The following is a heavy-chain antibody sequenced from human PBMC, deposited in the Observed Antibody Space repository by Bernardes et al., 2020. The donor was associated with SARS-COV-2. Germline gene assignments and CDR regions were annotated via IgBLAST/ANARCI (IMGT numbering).Heavy chain of an antibody. J-gene: IGHJ4*02. V-gene: IGHV3-74*01. CDR2: INADGGGI. CDR1: GFTFSSHW. D-gene: IGHD2-8*01. CDR3: ARDLGYCTNGVCSP. Sequence: GGSLRLSCAAFGFTFSSHWMHWVRQPPGKGLVWVSRINADGGGINYADSVKGRFTISRDNAKNTLYLQMNSLRDDDTAVYYCARDLGYCTNGVCSPWGQGTLVTVSS.